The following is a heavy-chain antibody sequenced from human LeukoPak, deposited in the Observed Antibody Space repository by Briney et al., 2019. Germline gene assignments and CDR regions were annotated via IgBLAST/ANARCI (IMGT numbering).Heavy chain of an antibody. CDR1: GFTFRNYG. Sequence: GGSLRLSCAASGFTFRNYGMHWVRQAPGKGLEWVALISYDGSNTSYVESVEGRFTISRDNSKNMLNLQMNSLTAEDTAVYYCAKPSLNYFDASGLDSWGQGTQVTVSS. J-gene: IGHJ4*02. CDR3: AKPSLNYFDASGLDS. D-gene: IGHD3-22*01. CDR2: ISYDGSNT. V-gene: IGHV3-30*18.